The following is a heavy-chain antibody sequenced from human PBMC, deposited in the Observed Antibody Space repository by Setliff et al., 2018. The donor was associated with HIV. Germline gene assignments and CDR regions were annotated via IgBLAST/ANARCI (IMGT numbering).Heavy chain of an antibody. CDR1: GYTFTDYF. CDR3: ARGRSSGWVDDAFDI. Sequence: ASVKVSCKASGYTFTDYFMHWVRQAPGQGLEWMGWISPDNGITDYAQKFQDRVTMTTDRYTTTVYMELRSLTSDDTAVYYCARGRSSGWVDDAFDIWGQGTMVTVSS. D-gene: IGHD6-19*01. CDR2: ISPDNGIT. J-gene: IGHJ3*02. V-gene: IGHV1-18*04.